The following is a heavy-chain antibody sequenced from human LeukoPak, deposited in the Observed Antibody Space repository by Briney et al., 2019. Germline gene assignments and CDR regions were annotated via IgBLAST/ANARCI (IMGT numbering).Heavy chain of an antibody. CDR3: AKAPIGGSYWDPYDY. CDR2: ISGSGGST. D-gene: IGHD1-26*01. J-gene: IGHJ4*02. CDR1: GFTFSSYA. V-gene: IGHV3-23*01. Sequence: GGSLRLSCAASGFTFSSYAMSWVRQAPGKGLEWVSAISGSGGSTHYADSVKGRFTISRDNSKNTLYLQMNSLRAEDTAVYYCAKAPIGGSYWDPYDYWGQGTLVTVSS.